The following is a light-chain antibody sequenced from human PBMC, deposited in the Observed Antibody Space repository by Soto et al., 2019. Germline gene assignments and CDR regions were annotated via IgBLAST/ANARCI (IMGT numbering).Light chain of an antibody. Sequence: QSVLTQPASVSGSPGQSITISCTGTSSDVGDYNYVSWYQRHPGKAPKLMISAVSNRPSGVSDRFSGSKSGNTASLTISGLQAEDEADYYCSYMRNSLYVFGTGTKLTVL. CDR2: AVS. CDR3: SYMRNSLYV. J-gene: IGLJ1*01. CDR1: SSDVGDYNY. V-gene: IGLV2-14*01.